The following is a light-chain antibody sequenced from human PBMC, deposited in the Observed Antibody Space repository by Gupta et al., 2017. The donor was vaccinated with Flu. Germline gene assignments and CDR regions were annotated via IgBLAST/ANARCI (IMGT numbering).Light chain of an antibody. CDR1: QSISSY. Sequence: LSSLSASVGDRVTITCRASQSISSYLNWYQQKLGKAPKLLIYAAASLQSGVSSRFSGSGSGTDFTLTISSLQPEDFATYYCQQSYSTPVTFGPGTKVDIK. CDR2: AAA. V-gene: IGKV1-39*01. J-gene: IGKJ3*01. CDR3: QQSYSTPVT.